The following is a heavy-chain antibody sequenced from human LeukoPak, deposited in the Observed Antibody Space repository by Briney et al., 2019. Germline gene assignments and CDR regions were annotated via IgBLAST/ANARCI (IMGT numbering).Heavy chain of an antibody. Sequence: PSETLSLTCAVSGYSISSGYYWGWIRQPPGKGLEWIGSIYHSGSTYYNPSLKSRVTISVDTSKNQFSLKLSSVTAAGTAVYYCAREEGLWLGDLLWGENFDYWGQGTLVTVSS. CDR1: GYSISSGYY. V-gene: IGHV4-38-2*02. D-gene: IGHD3-10*01. J-gene: IGHJ4*02. CDR2: IYHSGST. CDR3: AREEGLWLGDLLWGENFDY.